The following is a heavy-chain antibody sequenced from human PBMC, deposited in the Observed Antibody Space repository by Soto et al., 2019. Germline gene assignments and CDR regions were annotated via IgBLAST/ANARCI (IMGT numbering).Heavy chain of an antibody. V-gene: IGHV3-21*06. CDR2: TGTSSRYI. Sequence: GGSLRLSCVASGFTLSSYTMSWVRQAPGKGLEWVSSTGTSSRYIFYADSVRSRFTISRDNAKNSVYLQMDSLRADDTAVYYCERAAFSYYTVSEFSHWGQGSLVTVSS. D-gene: IGHD3-10*01. CDR1: GFTLSSYT. J-gene: IGHJ4*02. CDR3: ERAAFSYYTVSEFSH.